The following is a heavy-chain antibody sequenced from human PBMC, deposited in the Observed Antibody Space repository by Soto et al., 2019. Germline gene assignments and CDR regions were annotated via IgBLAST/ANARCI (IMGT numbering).Heavy chain of an antibody. CDR2: ISGSGDYT. J-gene: IGHJ5*01. CDR1: VFTFSSYA. CDR3: AKDSRRHPQGWFDS. Sequence: EVQLLESGGGLVQPGESLRLSCAASVFTFSSYAMTWVRQAPGKGLEWVSSISGSGDYTYFADSVKGRFTISRDNSKDTLYLQMSSLRVEDTAIYYCAKDSRRHPQGWFDSWGQGTLVTVSS. V-gene: IGHV3-23*01.